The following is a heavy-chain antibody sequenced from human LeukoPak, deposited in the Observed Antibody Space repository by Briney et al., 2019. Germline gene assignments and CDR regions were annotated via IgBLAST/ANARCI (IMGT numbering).Heavy chain of an antibody. CDR3: VRQGLQSGTYPAY. J-gene: IGHJ4*02. V-gene: IGHV5-51*01. CDR2: LYPNGSAT. CDR1: GYTFNNYW. Sequence: GESLKISCKASGYTFNNYWIGWVRQMPGRGLEWMGMLYPNGSATTYHPSFEGRVTISADKSVTTAYLEWNSLKASDTALYYCVRQGLQSGTYPAYWGPGTLVTVSS. D-gene: IGHD1-26*01.